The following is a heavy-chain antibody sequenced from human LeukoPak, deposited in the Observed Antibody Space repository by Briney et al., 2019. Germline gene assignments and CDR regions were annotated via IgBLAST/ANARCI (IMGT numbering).Heavy chain of an antibody. Sequence: SETLSLTCTVSGGSISSYYWSWIRQPPRKGLEWIGYIFYSGSTNYNPSLESRVTISVDTSKNQFSLKLSSVTAADTAVYYCAGDTYGSDYWGQGTLVTVSS. CDR1: GGSISSYY. CDR2: IFYSGST. CDR3: AGDTYGSDY. J-gene: IGHJ4*02. V-gene: IGHV4-59*01. D-gene: IGHD3-10*01.